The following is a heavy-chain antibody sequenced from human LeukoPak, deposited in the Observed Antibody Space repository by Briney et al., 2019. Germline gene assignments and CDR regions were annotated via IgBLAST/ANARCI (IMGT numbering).Heavy chain of an antibody. J-gene: IGHJ3*02. D-gene: IGHD3-10*01. CDR2: IIPIFGTA. CDR3: ATFYRITGVRDAFDI. V-gene: IGHV1-69*05. CDR1: GGTFSSYA. Sequence: ASVKLSCKASGGTFSSYAISWVRQAPGQGIEWMGGIIPIFGTANYAQKFQGRVTITTDESTRTAYMELSSLRSEDTAVYYCATFYRITGVRDAFDIWGQGTMVTVSS.